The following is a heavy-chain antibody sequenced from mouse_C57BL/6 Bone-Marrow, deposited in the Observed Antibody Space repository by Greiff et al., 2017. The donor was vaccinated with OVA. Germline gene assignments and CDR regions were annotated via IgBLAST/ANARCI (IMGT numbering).Heavy chain of an antibody. CDR3: ARHDGSSYNFAY. J-gene: IGHJ3*01. V-gene: IGHV5-15*01. D-gene: IGHD1-1*01. CDR1: GFTFSDYG. Sequence: EVMLVESGGGLVQPGGSLKLSCAASGFTFSDYGMAWVRQAPRKGPEWVAFISNSAYSIYYADTVTGRFTISRENAKNTLYLEMSSLRSEDTAMYYCARHDGSSYNFAYWGQGTLVTVSA. CDR2: ISNSAYSI.